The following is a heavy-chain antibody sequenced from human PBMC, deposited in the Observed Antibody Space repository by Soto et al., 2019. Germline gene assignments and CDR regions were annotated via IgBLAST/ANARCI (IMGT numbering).Heavy chain of an antibody. CDR3: ASTVVPDYYYYMDV. CDR1: GFTFSSYA. J-gene: IGHJ6*03. V-gene: IGHV3-23*01. Sequence: EVQLLESGGGLVQPGGSLRLSCAASGFTFSSYAMSWVRQAPGKGLEWVSAISGSGGSTYYADSVKGRFTISRDNSKNTLYLQMNSLRAEDTAVYYCASTVVPDYYYYMDVWGKGTTVTVSS. D-gene: IGHD2-2*01. CDR2: ISGSGGST.